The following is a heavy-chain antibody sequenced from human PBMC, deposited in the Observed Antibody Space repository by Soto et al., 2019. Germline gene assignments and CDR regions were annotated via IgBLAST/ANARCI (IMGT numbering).Heavy chain of an antibody. V-gene: IGHV4-31*03. CDR2: IYYSGST. CDR1: GGSISSGGYY. D-gene: IGHD1-26*01. CDR3: ARVPRSGSYYSWFDP. Sequence: PSETLSFTCTVSGGSISSGGYYWSWIRQHPGKGLEWIGYIYYSGSTYYNPSLKSRVTISVDTSKNQFSLKLSSVTAADTAVYYCARVPRSGSYYSWFDPWGQGTLVTVS. J-gene: IGHJ5*02.